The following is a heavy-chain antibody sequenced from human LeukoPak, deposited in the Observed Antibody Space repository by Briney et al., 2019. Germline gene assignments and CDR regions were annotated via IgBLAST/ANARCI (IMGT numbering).Heavy chain of an antibody. CDR1: GFTFSSYG. CDR3: AKDRNSDFTVDAFDV. D-gene: IGHD3-3*01. J-gene: IGHJ3*01. Sequence: PGGSLRLSCATSGFTFSSYGMSWVRQAPGKGLEWVSTISGSGGTTYYADSVKGRFTISRDNSRNTLYLQMNSLRAEDTAVYYCAKDRNSDFTVDAFDVWGQGTMVTVSS. V-gene: IGHV3-23*01. CDR2: ISGSGGTT.